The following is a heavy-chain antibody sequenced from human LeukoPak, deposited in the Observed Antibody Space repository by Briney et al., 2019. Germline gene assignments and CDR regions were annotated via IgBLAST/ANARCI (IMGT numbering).Heavy chain of an antibody. D-gene: IGHD3-10*01. CDR1: GFTVSSNY. J-gene: IGHJ6*03. Sequence: GGSLRLSYAASGFTVSSNYMSWVRQAPRKGLEWVSVTYSNGRTYYADSVKGRFTISRDISKNTLYLQMNSLRAEDTAVYYCARVLSGRGSLYDYYYYMDVWGKGTTVTISS. CDR2: TYSNGRT. CDR3: ARVLSGRGSLYDYYYYMDV. V-gene: IGHV3-53*01.